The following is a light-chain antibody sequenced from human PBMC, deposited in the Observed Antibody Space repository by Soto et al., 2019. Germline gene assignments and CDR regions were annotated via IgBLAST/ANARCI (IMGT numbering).Light chain of an antibody. CDR2: GAS. Sequence: EIVMTQSPATLSVSPGERTTLSYRASQSVRSKLAWYQQKPGQATSLIIYGASTRANAIPARFSGSGAGTDFTLTISSLEPQDSAVYYCQQRNIWHPVTFGQGTRLEIK. CDR3: QQRNIWHPVT. J-gene: IGKJ5*01. CDR1: QSVRSK. V-gene: IGKV3-15*01.